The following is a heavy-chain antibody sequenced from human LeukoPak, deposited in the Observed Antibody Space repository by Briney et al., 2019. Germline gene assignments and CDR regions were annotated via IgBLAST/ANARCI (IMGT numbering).Heavy chain of an antibody. D-gene: IGHD2-15*01. CDR3: TRAADCSGGSCYDVIDAFDI. V-gene: IGHV3-49*03. CDR2: IRSKAYGGTT. Sequence: QTGGSLRLSCAASGFTFSDYYMSWIRQAPGKGLEWVGFIRSKAYGGTTEYAASVKGRFTISRDDSKSIAYLQMNSLKTEDTAVYYCTRAADCSGGSCYDVIDAFDIWGQGTMVTVSS. CDR1: GFTFSDYY. J-gene: IGHJ3*02.